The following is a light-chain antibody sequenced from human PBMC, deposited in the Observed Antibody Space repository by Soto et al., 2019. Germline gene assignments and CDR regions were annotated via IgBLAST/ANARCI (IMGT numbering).Light chain of an antibody. V-gene: IGKV1-9*01. CDR2: AAS. J-gene: IGKJ1*01. CDR1: QGISSY. Sequence: IQLTQSPSSLSASVGDRVTITCRSSQGISSYVAWYQQKPGKAPKLLIYAASTLQSGVPSRFSGSGSGTDFTFTISSLQSEDVGVYYCQQYNNWPGTLGQGTKVDIK. CDR3: QQYNNWPGT.